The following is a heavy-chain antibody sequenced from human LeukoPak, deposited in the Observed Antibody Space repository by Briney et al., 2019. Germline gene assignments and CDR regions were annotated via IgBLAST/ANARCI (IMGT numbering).Heavy chain of an antibody. CDR1: GYTLTELS. CDR3: ARGARIQLWFNSWIAFDI. CDR2: FDPEDGET. Sequence: ASVKVSCKVSGYTLTELSMHWVRQAPGKGLEWMGGFDPEDGETIYAQKFQGRVTMTEDTSTDTAYMELSSLRSEDTAVYYCARGARIQLWFNSWIAFDIWGQGTMVTVSS. D-gene: IGHD5-18*01. V-gene: IGHV1-24*01. J-gene: IGHJ3*02.